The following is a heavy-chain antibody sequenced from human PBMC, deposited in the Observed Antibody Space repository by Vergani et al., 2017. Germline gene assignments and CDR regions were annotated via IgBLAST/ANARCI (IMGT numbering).Heavy chain of an antibody. D-gene: IGHD6-25*01. CDR3: ARVDTXVPATSHFYYMDV. Sequence: QVQLQESGPGLLKPSETLYLTCSVSGGSISSGDHCWTWIRQRPGKGLEWIGYIFYSGTTYDNPSLRSRLTISVDTSQNQFSLKLRSVTAADTAVYYCARVDTXVPATSHFYYMDVWGKGTTVVVSS. CDR2: IFYSGTT. CDR1: GGSISSGDHC. V-gene: IGHV4-31*03. J-gene: IGHJ6*03.